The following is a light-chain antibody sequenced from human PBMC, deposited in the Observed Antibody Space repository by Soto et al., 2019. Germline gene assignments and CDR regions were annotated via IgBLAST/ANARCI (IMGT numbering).Light chain of an antibody. CDR3: SSYTGSSSSWV. V-gene: IGLV2-14*01. CDR1: SSDVGAHKN. J-gene: IGLJ3*02. Sequence: QSALTQPASVSGSPGQSITISCTGTSSDVGAHKNVSWYQQHPGKAPKLMIFEVSSRPSGVSSRFSGSKSGNAASLTISGLQAEDEADYYCSSYTGSSSSWVFGGGTKVTVL. CDR2: EVS.